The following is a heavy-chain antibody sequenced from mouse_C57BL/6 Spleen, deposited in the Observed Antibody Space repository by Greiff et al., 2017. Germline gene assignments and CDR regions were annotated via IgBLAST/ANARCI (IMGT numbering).Heavy chain of an antibody. CDR2: IHPNSGST. J-gene: IGHJ2*01. CDR1: GYTFTSYW. V-gene: IGHV1-64*01. CDR3: ARSGRSSSFDY. D-gene: IGHD1-1*01. Sequence: VQLQQPGAELVKPGASVKLSCKASGYTFTSYWMHWVKQRPGQGLEWIGMIHPNSGSTNYNEKFKSKATLTVDKSSSTAYMQLSSLTSEDSAVYYCARSGRSSSFDYWGQGTTLTVSS.